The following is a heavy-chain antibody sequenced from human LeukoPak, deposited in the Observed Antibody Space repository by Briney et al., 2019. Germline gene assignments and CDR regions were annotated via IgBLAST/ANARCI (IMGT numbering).Heavy chain of an antibody. CDR2: INTNTGNP. J-gene: IGHJ3*02. Sequence: GASVKVSCKASGYTFTNYGINWVRQAPGQGLEWVGWINTNTGNPTYAQGFIGRFVFSLDTSVSTAYLQISSLKAEDTAVYYCARDPLLRAFDIWGQGTMITVSS. CDR1: GYTFTNYG. D-gene: IGHD1-26*01. V-gene: IGHV7-4-1*02. CDR3: ARDPLLRAFDI.